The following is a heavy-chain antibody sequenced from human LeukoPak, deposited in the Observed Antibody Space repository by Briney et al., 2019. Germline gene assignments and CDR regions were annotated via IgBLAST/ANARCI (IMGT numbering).Heavy chain of an antibody. D-gene: IGHD2/OR15-2a*01. V-gene: IGHV1-18*01. CDR2: ISGYNGNA. CDR3: ARDKGRWEGRYFPNWFGP. CDR1: GYTFTSYG. J-gene: IGHJ5*02. Sequence: ASVKVSCKASGYTFTSYGISWVRQAPGQGLEWMGWISGYNGNATYAQKVQGRVTTTTDTSTSTAYMELRSLRSDDTAVYYCARDKGRWEGRYFPNWFGPWGQGTQVTVSS.